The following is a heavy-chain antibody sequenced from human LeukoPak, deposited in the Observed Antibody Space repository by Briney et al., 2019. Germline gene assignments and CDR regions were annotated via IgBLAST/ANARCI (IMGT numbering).Heavy chain of an antibody. J-gene: IGHJ5*02. V-gene: IGHV3-21*01. Sequence: GGSLRLSCAASGVTFSSYEMNWVRQAPGKGLEWVSSISGSSSYIYYAESVKGRFTISRDNAKNSLYLQMNSLRVEDRAVYSGARGSSNVAARNNWFDPWGQGTLVTVSS. CDR1: GVTFSSYE. CDR3: ARGSSNVAARNNWFDP. CDR2: ISGSSSYI. D-gene: IGHD6-6*01.